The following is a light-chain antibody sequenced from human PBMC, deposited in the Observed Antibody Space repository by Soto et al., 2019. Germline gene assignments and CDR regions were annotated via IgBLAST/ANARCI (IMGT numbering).Light chain of an antibody. CDR1: QSLVHSDGNTY. CDR3: MQGTLWPRS. V-gene: IGKV2-30*02. J-gene: IGKJ4*01. CDR2: QVS. Sequence: DVVVTQSPLSLPVTPGQPASISCRSSQSLVHSDGNTYLNWFQQGPGQSPRRLIYQVSNRDSVVPDRFSGSESGTDFTLTISRVEAEDVGVYYCMQGTLWPRSFGGGTKVETK.